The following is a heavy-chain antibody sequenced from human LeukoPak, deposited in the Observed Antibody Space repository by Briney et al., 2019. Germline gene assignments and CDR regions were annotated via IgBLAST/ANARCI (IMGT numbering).Heavy chain of an antibody. CDR1: GGSISSYY. CDR3: ARDLYCSSTSCYYNWFDP. CDR2: IYTSGST. Sequence: SETLSLTCTVSGGSISSYYWSWIRQPAGKGLEWIGRIYTSGSTNYNPSLKSRVTMSVDTSKNQFSLKLSSVTAADTAVYYCARDLYCSSTSCYYNWFDPWGQGTLVTVSS. J-gene: IGHJ5*02. D-gene: IGHD2-2*01. V-gene: IGHV4-4*07.